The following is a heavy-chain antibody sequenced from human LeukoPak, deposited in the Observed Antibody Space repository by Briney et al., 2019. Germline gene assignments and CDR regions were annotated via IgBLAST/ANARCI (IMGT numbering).Heavy chain of an antibody. CDR1: GFTFSDYY. D-gene: IGHD1-26*01. CDR3: ARDTVGGSYYYYYYYMDV. Sequence: PGGSLRLSCAASGFTFSDYYMSWIRQAPGKGLEWVSSISSSSSYIYYADSVKGRFTISRDNARNSLYLQMNSLRAEDTAVYYCARDTVGGSYYYYYYYMDVWGKGTTVTISS. J-gene: IGHJ6*03. CDR2: ISSSSSYI. V-gene: IGHV3-11*06.